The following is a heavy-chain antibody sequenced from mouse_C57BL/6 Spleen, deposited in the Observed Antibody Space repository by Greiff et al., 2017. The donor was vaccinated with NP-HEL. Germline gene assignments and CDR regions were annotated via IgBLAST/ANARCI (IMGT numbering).Heavy chain of an antibody. J-gene: IGHJ4*01. V-gene: IGHV1-50*01. CDR3: ARLTNCEGHYAMDY. CDR1: GYTFTSYW. D-gene: IGHD4-1*01. CDR2: IDPSDSYT. Sequence: VQLQQPGAELVKPGASVKLSCKASGYTFTSYWMQWVKQRPGQGLEWIGEIDPSDSYTNYNQKFKGKATLTVDPSSSTAYMQLSSLTSEDSAVYDCARLTNCEGHYAMDYWGQGTSVTVSS.